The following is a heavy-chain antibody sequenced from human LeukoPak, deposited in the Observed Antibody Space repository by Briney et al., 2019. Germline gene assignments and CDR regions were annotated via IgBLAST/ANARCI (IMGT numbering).Heavy chain of an antibody. J-gene: IGHJ6*03. Sequence: GASVKVSCKASGYTFTSYGISWVRQAPGQGLEWMGWISAYNGNTNYAQKLQGRVTMTTDTSTSTAYMELRSLRSDDTAVYYCARGPYNWNDPPYYYYMDVWGKGTTVTVSS. CDR1: GYTFTSYG. CDR2: ISAYNGNT. D-gene: IGHD1-1*01. CDR3: ARGPYNWNDPPYYYYMDV. V-gene: IGHV1-18*01.